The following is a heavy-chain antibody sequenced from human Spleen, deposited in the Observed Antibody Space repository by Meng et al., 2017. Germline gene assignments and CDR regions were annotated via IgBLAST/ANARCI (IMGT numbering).Heavy chain of an antibody. CDR2: IHSEGSST. CDR3: AREGAATADY. CDR1: GFTFSNYW. Sequence: GGSLRLSCAASGFTFSNYWMHWVRQAPGKGLVWVSRIHSEGSSTRYADSVKGRFTISRDNAKNTLYLQMNSLRAEDTGVYYCAREGAATADYWGQGTLVTVSS. J-gene: IGHJ4*02. D-gene: IGHD6-13*01. V-gene: IGHV3-74*01.